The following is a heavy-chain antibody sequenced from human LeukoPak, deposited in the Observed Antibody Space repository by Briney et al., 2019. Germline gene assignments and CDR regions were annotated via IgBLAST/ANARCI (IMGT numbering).Heavy chain of an antibody. Sequence: GGSLRLSCAASGFSFSSEAMSWIRKIPGKGLDWVSGISRGGGTIYYADSVKGRFTISRDNSKSTLYLEMNSLRAEDTAVYFCARKDGYFDLWGRGTLVTVSS. CDR2: ISRGGGTI. J-gene: IGHJ2*01. V-gene: IGHV3-23*01. CDR3: ARKDGYFDL. CDR1: GFSFSSEA.